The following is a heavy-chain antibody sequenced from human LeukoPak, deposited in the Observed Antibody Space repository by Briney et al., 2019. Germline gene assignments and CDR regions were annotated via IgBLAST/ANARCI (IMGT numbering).Heavy chain of an antibody. CDR2: INPNSGGT. J-gene: IGHJ4*02. CDR1: GYTFTGYY. Sequence: ASVKVSCKASGYTFTGYYMHWVRQAPGQGLEWMGWINPNSGGTNYAQKLQGRVTMTRDTSISTAYMALSRLRSDDTAVYYCARRGLAAAGLYYFDYWGQGTLVTVSS. CDR3: ARRGLAAAGLYYFDY. V-gene: IGHV1-2*02. D-gene: IGHD6-13*01.